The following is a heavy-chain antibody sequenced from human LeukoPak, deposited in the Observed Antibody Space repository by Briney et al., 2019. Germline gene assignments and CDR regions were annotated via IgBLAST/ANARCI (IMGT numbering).Heavy chain of an antibody. J-gene: IGHJ3*02. CDR2: IYTSGST. Sequence: SETLSLTCTVSGGSISSYYWSWIRQPARKGLEWIGRIYTSGSTNYNPSLKSRVTMSVDTSKNQFSLKLSSVTAADTAVYYCARDKVVPAATLLGAFDIWGQGTMVTVSS. D-gene: IGHD2-2*01. CDR1: GGSISSYY. CDR3: ARDKVVPAATLLGAFDI. V-gene: IGHV4-4*07.